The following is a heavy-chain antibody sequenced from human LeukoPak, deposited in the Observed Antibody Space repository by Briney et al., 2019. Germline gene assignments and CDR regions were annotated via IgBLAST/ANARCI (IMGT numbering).Heavy chain of an antibody. CDR2: ISGSGGST. CDR1: GFTSSIYA. J-gene: IGHJ4*02. Sequence: GGSLRLSCAASGFTSSIYAMSWVRQAPGKGLEWVSTISGSGGSTYYADSVKGRFTISRDNSYNTLYLQMNSLRAEDTAVYYCAKTAMSDSSGYYFEYWGQGTLVIVSS. CDR3: AKTAMSDSSGYYFEY. V-gene: IGHV3-23*01. D-gene: IGHD3-22*01.